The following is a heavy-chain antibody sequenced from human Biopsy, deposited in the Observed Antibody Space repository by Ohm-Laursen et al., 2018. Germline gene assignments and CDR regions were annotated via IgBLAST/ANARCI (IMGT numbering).Heavy chain of an antibody. V-gene: IGHV4-59*01. Sequence: TLSLTCTVSGGSMSSYYWTWIRQPPGKGLEWIGYIYNSGSTNYNPSLKSRVTISVAVDTSKSQFSLGLSSVTAADTAVYYCARATNSTGWPYYYFYGMDVWGQGTTVTVSS. CDR3: ARATNSTGWPYYYFYGMDV. CDR2: IYNSGST. J-gene: IGHJ6*02. D-gene: IGHD2/OR15-2a*01. CDR1: GGSMSSYY.